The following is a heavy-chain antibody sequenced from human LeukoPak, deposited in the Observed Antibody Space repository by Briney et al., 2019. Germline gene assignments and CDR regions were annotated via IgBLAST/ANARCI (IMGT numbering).Heavy chain of an antibody. CDR1: GGSISSGY. D-gene: IGHD4-11*01. J-gene: IGHJ4*02. CDR2: IYYSGRT. V-gene: IGHV4-59*01. Sequence: ASETLSLTCTVSGGSISSGYWSWIRQPPGKGLEWIGYIYYSGRTYYNPSLKSRITISVDTSKNQFSLKLSSVTAADTAVYYCARGFYSPHYWGQGTLVSVSS. CDR3: ARGFYSPHY.